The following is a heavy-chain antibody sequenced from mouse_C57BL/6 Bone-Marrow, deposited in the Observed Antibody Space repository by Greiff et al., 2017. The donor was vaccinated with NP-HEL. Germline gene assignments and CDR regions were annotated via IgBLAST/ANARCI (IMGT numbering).Heavy chain of an antibody. CDR1: GYTFTSYG. Sequence: QVQLKESGAELARPGASVKLSCKASGYTFTSYGISWVKQRTGQGLEWIGEIYPRSGNTYYNEKFKGKATLTADKSSSTAYMELRSLTSEDSAVYFCAGRGGNCWFAYWGQGTLVTVSA. V-gene: IGHV1-81*01. D-gene: IGHD2-1*01. J-gene: IGHJ3*01. CDR3: AGRGGNCWFAY. CDR2: IYPRSGNT.